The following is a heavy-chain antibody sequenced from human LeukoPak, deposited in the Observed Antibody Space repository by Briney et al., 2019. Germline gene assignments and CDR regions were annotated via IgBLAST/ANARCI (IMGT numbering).Heavy chain of an antibody. V-gene: IGHV1-2*02. J-gene: IGHJ6*03. D-gene: IGHD3-10*01. CDR3: ARDKGDPMVRGVIYYYYYMDV. Sequence: GASVKVSCKASGYTFTGYYMHWVRQAPGQGLEWMGWINPNSGGTDYAQKFQGRVTMTRDTSISTAYMELSRLRSDDTAVYYCARDKGDPMVRGVIYYYYYMDVWGKGTTVTVSS. CDR2: INPNSGGT. CDR1: GYTFTGYY.